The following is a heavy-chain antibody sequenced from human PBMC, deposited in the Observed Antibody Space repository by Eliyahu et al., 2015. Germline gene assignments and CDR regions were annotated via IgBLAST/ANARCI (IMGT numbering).Heavy chain of an antibody. CDR3: AIEVVAGRFGP. D-gene: IGHD2-15*01. CDR1: GGSISSSNYF. J-gene: IGHJ5*02. CDR2: ISYTGST. V-gene: IGHV4-39*01. Sequence: QLQLQESGPGLVKPSETLSLTCTVXGGSISSSNYFWGWIRQPPGKGLEWIGSISYTGSTYYNPSLKSRVTISVDTSKNTFSLEVYSVTAADTAVYYCAIEVVAGRFGPWGQGTLVTVSS.